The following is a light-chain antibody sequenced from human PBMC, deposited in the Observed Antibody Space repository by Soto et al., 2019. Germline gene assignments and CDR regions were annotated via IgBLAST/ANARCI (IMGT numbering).Light chain of an antibody. Sequence: QSVLTQPASVSGSPGQSITISCTRTSSDVGGYNYVSWYQQHPGKAPKLMIYDVSNRPSGVSNRFSGSKSGNTASLTISGLQAEDEADYYCSSYTSSSTLGVFGNGTKVTVL. CDR2: DVS. V-gene: IGLV2-14*01. J-gene: IGLJ1*01. CDR1: SSDVGGYNY. CDR3: SSYTSSSTLGV.